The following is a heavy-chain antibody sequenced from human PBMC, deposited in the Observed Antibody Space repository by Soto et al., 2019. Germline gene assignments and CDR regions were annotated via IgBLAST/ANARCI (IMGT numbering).Heavy chain of an antibody. CDR2: ISAYNGNS. CDR1: GYTCTSYG. J-gene: IGHJ4*02. CDR3: AIYLGPQLFDY. Sequence: QVQLVQSGAEVKKPGASVKVSCKASGYTCTSYGISWVRQSPGQGIEWMGWISAYNGNSKDAQKLQGRVTMTTDTSTRTAYMEPRSLRSDDTAVYYCAIYLGPQLFDYWGQGTLFTVSS. D-gene: IGHD6-13*01. V-gene: IGHV1-18*01.